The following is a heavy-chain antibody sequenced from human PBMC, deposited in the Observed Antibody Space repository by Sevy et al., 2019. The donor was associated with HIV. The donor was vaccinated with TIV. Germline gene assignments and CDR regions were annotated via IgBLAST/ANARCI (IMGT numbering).Heavy chain of an antibody. CDR3: ARAPSGSQGPGQYFHH. CDR1: GYTFTNYH. D-gene: IGHD1-26*01. Sequence: ASVKVSCKASGYTFTNYHITWVRQAPGQGLEWMGWITPNNGNTNYARRLQGRVTMTTDTSTATAYMELRNLRSDDTAVYFCARAPSGSQGPGQYFHHWGQCTLVTDSS. J-gene: IGHJ1*01. V-gene: IGHV1-18*01. CDR2: ITPNNGNT.